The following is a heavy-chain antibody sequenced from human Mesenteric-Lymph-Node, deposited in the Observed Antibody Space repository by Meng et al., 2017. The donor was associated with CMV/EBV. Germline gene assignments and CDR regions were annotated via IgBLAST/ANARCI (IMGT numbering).Heavy chain of an antibody. CDR1: GYSISSGNY. CDR2: INHSGST. J-gene: IGHJ4*02. D-gene: IGHD3-3*01. Sequence: GSLRLSCTVSGYSISSGNYWGWIRQPPGKGLEWIGEINHSGSTNYNPSLKSRVTISVDTSKNQFSLKLSSVTAADTAVYYCARGWSGYNDYWGQGTLVTVSS. CDR3: ARGWSGYNDY. V-gene: IGHV4-38-2*02.